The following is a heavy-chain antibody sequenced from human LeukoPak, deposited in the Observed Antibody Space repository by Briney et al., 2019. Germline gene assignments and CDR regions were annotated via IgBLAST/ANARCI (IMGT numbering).Heavy chain of an antibody. V-gene: IGHV1-69*06. CDR2: IIPIFGTA. J-gene: IGHJ6*03. Sequence: SVKVSCQASGGTFSSYAISWVRQAPGQGLEWMGRIIPIFGTANYAQKFQGRVTITADKSTSTAYMELSSLRSEDTAVYYCARDGNAHSHYYYYMDVWGKGTTATVSS. CDR3: ARDGNAHSHYYYYMDV. D-gene: IGHD1-1*01. CDR1: GGTFSSYA.